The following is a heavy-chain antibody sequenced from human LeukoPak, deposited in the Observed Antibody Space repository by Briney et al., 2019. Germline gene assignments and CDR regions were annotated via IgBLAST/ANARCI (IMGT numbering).Heavy chain of an antibody. CDR2: IRSKAYGGTT. V-gene: IGHV3-49*04. Sequence: PGGSLRLSCTASGVTFGDYAMSWVRQAPGKGLEWGGFIRSKAYGGTTEYAASVKGRFTISRDDSKSIAYLQMNSLKTEDTAVYYCTTYCSGGSCYEWFDPWGQGTLVTVSS. J-gene: IGHJ5*02. CDR3: TTYCSGGSCYEWFDP. CDR1: GVTFGDYA. D-gene: IGHD2-15*01.